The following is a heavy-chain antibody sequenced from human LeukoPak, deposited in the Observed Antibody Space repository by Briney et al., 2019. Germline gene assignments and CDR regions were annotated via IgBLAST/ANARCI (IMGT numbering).Heavy chain of an antibody. Sequence: ASVKVSCKASGYTFTSYGISWVRQAPGKGLEWVSAVSGSGGSTYYADSVKGRFTISRDNSKNTLYLQMNSLRAEDTAVYYCAKDPGGTSSSWYPGYYSMDVWGQGTTVTVSS. CDR1: GYTFTSYG. CDR2: VSGSGGST. J-gene: IGHJ6*02. V-gene: IGHV3-23*01. CDR3: AKDPGGTSSSWYPGYYSMDV. D-gene: IGHD6-13*01.